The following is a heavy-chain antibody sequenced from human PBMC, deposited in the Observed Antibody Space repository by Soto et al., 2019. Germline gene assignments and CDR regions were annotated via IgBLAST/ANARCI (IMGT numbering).Heavy chain of an antibody. V-gene: IGHV3-30*18. CDR1: GFTFSTHG. D-gene: IGHD3-3*01. CDR3: AKYKGPYYDFWSGQRWFDP. CDR2: ISHDGSKK. J-gene: IGHJ5*02. Sequence: QVQLVASGVCVVHPGTSLRLSCAASGFTFSTHGMHWVRQAPGKGQEWGAVISHDGSKKYYVESVEGRFSISRDNSKRNVHLQMNNVRTEDTAVYYCAKYKGPYYDFWSGQRWFDPWGQGTLVTVSS.